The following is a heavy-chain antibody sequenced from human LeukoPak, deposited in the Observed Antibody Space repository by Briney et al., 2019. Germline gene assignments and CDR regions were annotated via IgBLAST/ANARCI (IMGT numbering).Heavy chain of an antibody. CDR2: ISAYNGNT. J-gene: IGHJ4*02. D-gene: IGHD2-2*01. CDR3: ARLKDIVVVPAAYIDY. Sequence: ASVKISCKASGYTFTTYAIHWVRQAPGQGLEWMGWISAYNGNTNYAQKLQGRVTMTTDTSTSTAYMELRSLRSDDTAVYYCARLKDIVVVPAAYIDYWGQGTLVTVSS. V-gene: IGHV1-18*01. CDR1: GYTFTTYA.